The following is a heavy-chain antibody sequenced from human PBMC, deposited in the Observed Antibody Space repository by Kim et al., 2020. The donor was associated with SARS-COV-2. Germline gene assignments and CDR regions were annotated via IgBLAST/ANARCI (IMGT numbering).Heavy chain of an antibody. CDR3: ARHEAAAGLDLDY. Sequence: SETLSLTCTVSGGSISSSSYYWGWIRQPPGKGLEWIGSIYYSGSTYYNPSLKSRVTISVDTSKNQFSLRLSSVTAADTAVYSFARHEAAAGLDLDYWGQGTMITVSS. J-gene: IGHJ4*02. V-gene: IGHV4-39*01. CDR2: IYYSGST. CDR1: GGSISSSSYY. D-gene: IGHD6-13*01.